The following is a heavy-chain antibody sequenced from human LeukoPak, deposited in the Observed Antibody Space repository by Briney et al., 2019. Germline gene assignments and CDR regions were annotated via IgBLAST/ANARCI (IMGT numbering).Heavy chain of an antibody. Sequence: ASVKVSRKASGYTFTSYGISWVRQAPGQGLEWMGWISAYNGNTNYAQKLQGRVTMTTDTSTSTAYMELRSLRSEDTAVHYCARPYYYGSGSYYTSNGYYFDYWGQGTLVTVSS. D-gene: IGHD3-10*01. CDR2: ISAYNGNT. CDR3: ARPYYYGSGSYYTSNGYYFDY. J-gene: IGHJ4*02. CDR1: GYTFTSYG. V-gene: IGHV1-18*01.